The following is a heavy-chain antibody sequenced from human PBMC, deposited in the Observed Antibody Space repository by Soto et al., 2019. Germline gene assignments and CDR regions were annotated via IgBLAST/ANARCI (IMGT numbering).Heavy chain of an antibody. CDR3: ARGDQWLVPNY. D-gene: IGHD6-19*01. CDR1: GGSFSGYY. Sequence: QVQLQQWGAGLLKPSETLSLTCAVYGGSFSGYYWSWIRQPPGKGLEWIGEINHSGSTNYNPSLKRRVTISVDTSKNQFSLTLSSVTAAETAVYYCARGDQWLVPNYWGQGTLVTVSS. J-gene: IGHJ4*02. V-gene: IGHV4-34*01. CDR2: INHSGST.